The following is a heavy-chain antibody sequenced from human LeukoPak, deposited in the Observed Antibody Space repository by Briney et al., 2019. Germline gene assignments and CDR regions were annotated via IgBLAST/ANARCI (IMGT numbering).Heavy chain of an antibody. CDR2: INHSGST. CDR3: ASGGGNSDY. CDR1: GGPFSGYY. D-gene: IGHD4-23*01. V-gene: IGHV4-34*01. Sequence: PSETLSLTCAVYGGPFSGYYWSWIRQPPGKGLEWIGEINHSGSTNYNPSLKSRVTISVDTSKNQFSLKLSSVTAADTAVYYCASGGGNSDYWGQGTLVTVSS. J-gene: IGHJ4*02.